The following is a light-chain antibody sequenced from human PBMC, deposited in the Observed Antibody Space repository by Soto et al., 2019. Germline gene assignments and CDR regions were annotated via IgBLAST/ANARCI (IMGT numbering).Light chain of an antibody. J-gene: IGLJ2*01. CDR2: EVS. Sequence: QSALTQPPSASGSPGQSVTISCTGTSSDVGGYNYVSWYQHHPGKAPKLMIFEVSQRPSGVPDRFSGSKSGNTASLTVSGLQAEDEGDYSCSSYGGSNNFVILGGGTKLTVL. V-gene: IGLV2-8*01. CDR3: SSYGGSNNFVI. CDR1: SSDVGGYNY.